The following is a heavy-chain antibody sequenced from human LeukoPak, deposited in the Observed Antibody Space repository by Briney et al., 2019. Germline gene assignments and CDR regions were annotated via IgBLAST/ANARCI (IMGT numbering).Heavy chain of an antibody. CDR2: IYHSGST. D-gene: IGHD6-13*01. CDR3: ARDYPTRSRAAAGIDY. Sequence: PSQTLSLTCAVSGGSISSGGYSWSWIRQPPGKGLEWIGYIYHSGSTYYNPSLKSRVTISVDRSKNQFSLKLSSVTAADTAVYYCARDYPTRSRAAAGIDYWGQGTLVTVSS. J-gene: IGHJ4*02. CDR1: GGSISSGGYS. V-gene: IGHV4-30-2*01.